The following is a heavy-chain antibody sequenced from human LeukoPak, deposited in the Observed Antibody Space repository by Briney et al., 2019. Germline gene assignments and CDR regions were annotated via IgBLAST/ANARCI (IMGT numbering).Heavy chain of an antibody. Sequence: ASVKVSCKASGYTFTSYGISWVRQAPGQGLEWMGWISAYNGNTNYAQKLQGRVTMTTDTSTSTAYMELRSLRSDDTAVYYCARGPMVRGVIMAPYFDYWGQGTLVTVSS. CDR3: ARGPMVRGVIMAPYFDY. CDR2: ISAYNGNT. V-gene: IGHV1-18*04. D-gene: IGHD3-10*01. J-gene: IGHJ4*02. CDR1: GYTFTSYG.